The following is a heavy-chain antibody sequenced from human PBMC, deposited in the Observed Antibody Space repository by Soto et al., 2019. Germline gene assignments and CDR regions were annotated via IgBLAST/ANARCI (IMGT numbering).Heavy chain of an antibody. D-gene: IGHD6-6*01. CDR2: ISYDGSNK. CDR3: EKGPRFDY. J-gene: IGHJ4*02. CDR1: GFTFSSYG. Sequence: PGGSLRLSCAASGFTFSSYGMHWVRQAPGKGLEWVAVISYDGSNKYYADSVKGRFTISRDNSKNTLYLQMNSLRAEDTAVYYCEKGPRFDYWGQGTLVTVSS. V-gene: IGHV3-30*18.